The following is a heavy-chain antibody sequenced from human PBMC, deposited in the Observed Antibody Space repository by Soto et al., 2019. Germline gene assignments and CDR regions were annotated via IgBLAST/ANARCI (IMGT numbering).Heavy chain of an antibody. CDR1: GFTFSTYW. Sequence: EVQLVESGGGLVQPGGSLRVSCAASGFTFSTYWMTWVRQPPGKGLEWVANMDQDGSETYYVDSVRGRFTVSRDNALNSRFLQMNSRRVEDTAVYYCVCGGNFFIYWGQGTLVTVSP. D-gene: IGHD2-21*01. CDR2: MDQDGSET. J-gene: IGHJ4*02. V-gene: IGHV3-7*01. CDR3: VCGGNFFIY.